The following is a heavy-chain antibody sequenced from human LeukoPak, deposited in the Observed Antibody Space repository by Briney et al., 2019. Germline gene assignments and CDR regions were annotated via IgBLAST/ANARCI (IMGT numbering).Heavy chain of an antibody. D-gene: IGHD6-19*01. CDR1: GFTFSSYE. V-gene: IGHV3-48*03. CDR3: ARVISVAGYDY. Sequence: PGGSLRLSCAASGFTFSSYEMNWVRQAPGKGLEWVSYIISSGSTIYYADSVKGRFTISRDNAKNSLYLQMNSLRAEDTAVYYCARVISVAGYDYWGQGTLVTVSS. J-gene: IGHJ4*02. CDR2: IISSGSTI.